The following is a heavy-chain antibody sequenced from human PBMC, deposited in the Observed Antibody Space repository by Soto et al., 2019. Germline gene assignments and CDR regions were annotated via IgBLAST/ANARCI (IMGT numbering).Heavy chain of an antibody. CDR2: IMPIFGTA. D-gene: IGHD3-16*02. V-gene: IGHV1-69*01. CDR3: ARANSSDDYIWGTYRRPYFFDY. CDR1: GDTFSNYA. Sequence: QVHLLQSGAEVRKPASSVKVSCKASGDTFSNYAISWVRQAPGQGLARRGGIMPIFGTANYAQNFQDRVTSTTDETTSTVYMEVRNLTSEETAVYYWARANSSDDYIWGTYRRPYFFDYWGQGTLVTVSS. J-gene: IGHJ4*02.